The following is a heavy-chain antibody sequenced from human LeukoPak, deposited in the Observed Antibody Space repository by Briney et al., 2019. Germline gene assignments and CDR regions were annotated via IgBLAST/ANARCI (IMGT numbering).Heavy chain of an antibody. CDR1: GGSISSYY. CDR3: AREEGRYCSSTSCLPFDP. D-gene: IGHD2-2*01. V-gene: IGHV4-4*07. Sequence: PSETLSLTCTVSGGSISSYYWSWIRQPAGKGLEWIGRIYTSGSTNYNPSLKSRVTMSVDTSKNRFSLKLSSVTAADTAVYYCAREEGRYCSSTSCLPFDPWGQGTLVTVSS. CDR2: IYTSGST. J-gene: IGHJ5*02.